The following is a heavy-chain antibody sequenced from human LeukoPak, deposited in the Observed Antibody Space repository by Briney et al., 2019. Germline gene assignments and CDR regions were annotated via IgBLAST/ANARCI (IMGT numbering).Heavy chain of an antibody. V-gene: IGHV1-2*02. Sequence: ASVKVTFKASGSTFTSYYMHWGRHAPGQGLEWTASLNPNSGGTNYAQKFQGRVSMTRDTSISTAYMELSRLRSDDTAVYYCARDLGYSYGVMATISLCFDYWGQGTLVTVSS. CDR3: ARDLGYSYGVMATISLCFDY. CDR1: GSTFTSYY. J-gene: IGHJ4*02. D-gene: IGHD5-18*01. CDR2: LNPNSGGT.